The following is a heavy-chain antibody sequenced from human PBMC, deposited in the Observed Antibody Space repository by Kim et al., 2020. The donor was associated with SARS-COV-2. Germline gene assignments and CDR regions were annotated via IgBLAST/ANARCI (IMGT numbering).Heavy chain of an antibody. CDR3: AKALKGIQLWLGTLGY. CDR2: ISGSGGST. CDR1: GFTFSSYA. Sequence: GGSLRLSCAASGFTFSSYAMSWVRQAPGKGLEWVSAISGSGGSTYYADSVKGRFTISRDNSKNTLYLQMNSLRAEDTAVYYCAKALKGIQLWLGTLGYWGQGTLVTVSS. J-gene: IGHJ4*02. V-gene: IGHV3-23*01. D-gene: IGHD5-18*01.